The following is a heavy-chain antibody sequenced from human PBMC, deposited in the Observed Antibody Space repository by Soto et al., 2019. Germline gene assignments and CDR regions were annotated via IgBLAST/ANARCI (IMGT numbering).Heavy chain of an antibody. D-gene: IGHD3-22*01. Sequence: ASVKVSCKVSGYTLTELSMHWVRQAPGQRLEWMGWVNAGNGNTKYPQKFQGRATMTRDTSASTVYMELSSLRSEDTAVYYCARATYYYDSSGYLVGDYWGQGTLVTVSS. CDR3: ARATYYYDSSGYLVGDY. CDR1: GYTLTELS. V-gene: IGHV1-3*01. CDR2: VNAGNGNT. J-gene: IGHJ4*02.